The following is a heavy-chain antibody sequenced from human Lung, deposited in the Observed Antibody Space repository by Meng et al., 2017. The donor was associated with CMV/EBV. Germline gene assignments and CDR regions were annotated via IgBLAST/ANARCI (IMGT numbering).Heavy chain of an antibody. J-gene: IGHJ4*02. CDR2: IYSGGST. CDR1: GFTVSSNY. CDR3: AGGSYGPGGSGLDY. Sequence: EVQLVESGGGLVQPGGSLRLSCGASGFTVSSNYMSWVRQAPGKGLEWVSVIYSGGSTYYADSVKGRFTISRDNSKNTLYLQMNSLRAEDTAVYYCAGGSYGPGGSGLDYWGQGTLVTVS. V-gene: IGHV3-66*01. D-gene: IGHD1-26*01.